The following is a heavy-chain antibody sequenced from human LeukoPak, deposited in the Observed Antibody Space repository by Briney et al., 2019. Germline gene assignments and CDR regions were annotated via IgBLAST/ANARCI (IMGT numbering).Heavy chain of an antibody. CDR3: ARDGLSSTTPYD. J-gene: IGHJ4*02. CDR1: GYTFTNFA. V-gene: IGHV1-3*01. CDR2: INADNGNT. D-gene: IGHD6-13*01. Sequence: ASVKVSCKASGYTFTNFAMHWVRQAPGRRLEWMGWINADNGNTKYSQKFQGRVTFTRDTSASTAYMELRSLRSEDTAVYYCARDGLSSTTPYDWGQGTLVTVSS.